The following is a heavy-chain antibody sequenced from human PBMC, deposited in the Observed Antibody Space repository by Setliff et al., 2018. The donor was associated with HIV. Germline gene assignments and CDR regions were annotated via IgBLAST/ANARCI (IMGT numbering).Heavy chain of an antibody. V-gene: IGHV3-11*04. D-gene: IGHD2-21*01. Sequence: GGSLRLSCAASGFTFTNYYMSWIRQAPGKGLELLSYISVSGTDIKYADSVKGRFTISRDNAKNALYLQMNSLRAEDTAVYCCATDPRRLSYWGQGTLVTVSS. CDR3: ATDPRRLSY. CDR1: GFTFTNYY. J-gene: IGHJ4*02. CDR2: ISVSGTDI.